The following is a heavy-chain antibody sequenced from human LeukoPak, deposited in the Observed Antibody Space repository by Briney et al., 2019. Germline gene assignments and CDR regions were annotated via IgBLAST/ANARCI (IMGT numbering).Heavy chain of an antibody. J-gene: IGHJ4*02. Sequence: GESLKISCKGSGYSFTSHWIGWVRQMPGKGLEWMGIIYPGDSDTRYSPSFQGQVTISADKSISTAYLQWSSLKASGTAMYYCARHLDYYDSSGYHDYFDYWGQGTLVTVSS. D-gene: IGHD3-22*01. CDR1: GYSFTSHW. CDR3: ARHLDYYDSSGYHDYFDY. CDR2: IYPGDSDT. V-gene: IGHV5-51*01.